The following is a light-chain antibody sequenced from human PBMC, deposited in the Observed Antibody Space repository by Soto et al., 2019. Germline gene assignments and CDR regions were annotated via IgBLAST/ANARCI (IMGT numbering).Light chain of an antibody. V-gene: IGLV2-14*01. CDR1: SSDVGTYNH. CDR2: NVN. CDR3: SSSKTGSLYG. Sequence: QSVLTQPASVSGSPGQSITISCTGTSSDVGTYNHVSWYQHYPGQVPKLLIYNVNHRPSGISNRFSGSRSGSTASLTISGLQVGDEADYFCSSSKTGSLYGFGTGTKVTVL. J-gene: IGLJ1*01.